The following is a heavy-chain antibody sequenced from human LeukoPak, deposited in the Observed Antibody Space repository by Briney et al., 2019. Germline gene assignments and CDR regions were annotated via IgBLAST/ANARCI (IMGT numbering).Heavy chain of an antibody. V-gene: IGHV3-48*02. J-gene: IGHJ4*02. CDR3: TRDPNALDY. CDR1: GFTLSSYS. Sequence: GGSLRLSCAASGFTLSSYSMNWVRQAPGKGLEWISYITTSSSTIHYADSVRGRFTISRDNAKNSLYLQMNSLRDEDTAVYYCTRDPNALDYWGQGTLVTVSS. CDR2: ITTSSSTI.